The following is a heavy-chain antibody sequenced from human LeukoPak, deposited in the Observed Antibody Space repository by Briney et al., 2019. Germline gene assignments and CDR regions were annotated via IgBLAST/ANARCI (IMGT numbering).Heavy chain of an antibody. J-gene: IGHJ3*02. CDR1: GFMFIGYG. CDR2: IRYDGRHE. V-gene: IGHV3-30*02. Sequence: GGSLRLSCEASGFMFIGYGMHWVRQTPGEGLEWVAFIRYDGRHEYYTDSVKGRFTISGDNSKNTLYLQMSSLRSEDTAVYYCASDDALETWGQGTRVTVSS. CDR3: ASDDALET.